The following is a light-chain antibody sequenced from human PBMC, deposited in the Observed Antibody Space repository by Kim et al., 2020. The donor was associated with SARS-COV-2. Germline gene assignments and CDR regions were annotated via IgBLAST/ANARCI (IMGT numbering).Light chain of an antibody. CDR1: QTVSSRS. J-gene: IGKJ1*01. CDR3: QQYGRLPWT. CDR2: DAY. Sequence: PGERATLSCRASQTVSSRSVNWYQQKPGQAPRLLIYDAYRRATGVPDRFRGSGSGTDFTLTISRLEPEDFAVYHCQQYGRLPWTFGQGTKVDIK. V-gene: IGKV3-20*01.